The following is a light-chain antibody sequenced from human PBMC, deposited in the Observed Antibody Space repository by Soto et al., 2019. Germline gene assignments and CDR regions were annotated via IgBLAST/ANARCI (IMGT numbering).Light chain of an antibody. CDR2: VAS. J-gene: IGKJ1*01. V-gene: IGKV3-20*01. CDR3: KQYGSSPRT. CDR1: QSVSGNS. Sequence: DIVLTQSPGTLSLSPGDRATLSCRASQSVSGNSLAWYQQKPGQAPRLLIYVASIRATGVPDRFSGSGSGADFTLTIRRLEPEDIGVYYCKQYGSSPRTFGQGTKVEIK.